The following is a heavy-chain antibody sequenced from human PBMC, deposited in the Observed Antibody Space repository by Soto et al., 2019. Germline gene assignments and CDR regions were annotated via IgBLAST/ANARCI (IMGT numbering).Heavy chain of an antibody. V-gene: IGHV1-46*01. CDR3: ARDEGGSYSYYYGMDV. Sequence: QVQLVESGGGVVQPGRSLRLSCAASGYTFTSYYMHWVRQAPGQGLEWMGIINPSGGSTSYAQKFQGRVTMTRDTSTSTVYMELSSLRSEDTAVYYCARDEGGSYSYYYGMDVWGQGTTVTVSS. D-gene: IGHD1-26*01. CDR2: INPSGGST. CDR1: GYTFTSYY. J-gene: IGHJ6*02.